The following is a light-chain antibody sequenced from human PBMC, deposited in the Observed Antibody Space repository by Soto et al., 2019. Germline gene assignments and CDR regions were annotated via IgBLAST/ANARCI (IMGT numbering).Light chain of an antibody. CDR2: GAY. CDR1: QSVSSD. J-gene: IGKJ4*01. CDR3: QQYGSSALT. Sequence: EIVMTQSPATLSVSPGERATLSCRASQSVSSDLAWYQQKPGQAHRLLIYGAYNRATGIQDRFSGSGSGTDFTLTIRRLEPEDFAVYYCQQYGSSALTFGGGTKVDIK. V-gene: IGKV3-20*01.